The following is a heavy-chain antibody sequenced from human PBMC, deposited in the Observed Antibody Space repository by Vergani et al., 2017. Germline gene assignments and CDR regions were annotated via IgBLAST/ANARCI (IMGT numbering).Heavy chain of an antibody. D-gene: IGHD3-9*01. J-gene: IGHJ4*02. CDR1: GFTFSSYA. V-gene: IGHV3-23*01. CDR2: ISGSGGST. Sequence: EVQLLESGGGLVQPGGSLRLSCAASGFTFSSYAMSWVRQAPGKGLGWVSAISGSGGSTYYADSVKGRFTISRDNSKNTLYLQMNSLRAEDTAVYYCAKVNVVLRYVDWLSPFDYWGQGTLVTVSS. CDR3: AKVNVVLRYVDWLSPFDY.